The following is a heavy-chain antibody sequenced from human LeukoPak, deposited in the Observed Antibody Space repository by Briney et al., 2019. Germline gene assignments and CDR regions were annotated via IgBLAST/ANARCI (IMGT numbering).Heavy chain of an antibody. Sequence: ASVKVSCKASGYTFTSYGISWVRQAPGRGLEWMGWISAYNGNINYAQKLQGRVTMTTDTSTSTAYMELRSLRSDDTAVYYCARDYYDSSGYWGLTYYYGMDVWGQGTTVTVSS. CDR2: ISAYNGNI. V-gene: IGHV1-18*01. D-gene: IGHD3-22*01. J-gene: IGHJ6*02. CDR3: ARDYYDSSGYWGLTYYYGMDV. CDR1: GYTFTSYG.